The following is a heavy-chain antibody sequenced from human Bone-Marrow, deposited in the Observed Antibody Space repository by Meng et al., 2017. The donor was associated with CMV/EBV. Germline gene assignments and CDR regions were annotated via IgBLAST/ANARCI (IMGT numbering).Heavy chain of an antibody. J-gene: IGHJ4*02. V-gene: IGHV1-18*01. D-gene: IGHD6-13*01. CDR1: GYNFTRHG. CDR2: GSPYNGNT. Sequence: ASVKVSCKASGYNFTRHGISWVRQAPGQGLEWIGWGSPYNGNTNYAQKFQGRVTMTRDTSISTAYMELSRLRSDDTAVYYCAYSSSWYDYWGQGTLVTVSS. CDR3: AYSSSWYDY.